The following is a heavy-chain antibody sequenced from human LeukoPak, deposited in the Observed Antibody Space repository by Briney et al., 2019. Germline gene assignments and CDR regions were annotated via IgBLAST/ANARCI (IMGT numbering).Heavy chain of an antibody. CDR3: ARHGGSRDFDY. Sequence: GGSLRLSCAASGFTFTNYNMNWVRQAPGKGLEWVSSISSSSSYIYYADSVKGRFTISRDNAKNSLYLQMNSLRAEDTAVYYCARHGGSRDFDYWGQGTPVTVSS. D-gene: IGHD3-16*01. CDR2: ISSSSSYI. J-gene: IGHJ4*02. V-gene: IGHV3-21*01. CDR1: GFTFTNYN.